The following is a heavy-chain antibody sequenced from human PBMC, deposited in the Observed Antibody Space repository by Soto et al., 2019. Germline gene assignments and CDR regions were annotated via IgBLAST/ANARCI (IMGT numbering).Heavy chain of an antibody. CDR2: ITANSDYT. D-gene: IGHD5-12*01. V-gene: IGHV3-21*01. Sequence: NPWGSLRLSCAASGFHFITYRMSLFRRAPWKGLEWVSSITANSDYTYHADSLKGRFTISRDNAKSSLYLQMNNLRVDDTALYFCTRVDGYTHPSDFWGQGTQVTVSS. J-gene: IGHJ4*02. CDR1: GFHFITYR. CDR3: TRVDGYTHPSDF.